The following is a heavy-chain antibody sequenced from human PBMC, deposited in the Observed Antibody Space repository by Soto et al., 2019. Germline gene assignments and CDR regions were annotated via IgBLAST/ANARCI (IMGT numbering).Heavy chain of an antibody. CDR2: IYYSGST. J-gene: IGHJ4*02. Sequence: QLQLQESGPGLVKPSETLSLTCTVSGGSISSSSYYWGWIRQPPGKGLEWIGSIYYSGSTYYNPSLKSRVTISVDTSKNQFSLKLSSVTAADTAVYYCARPNRCSGGSCYSPFDYWGQGTLVTVSS. CDR1: GGSISSSSYY. CDR3: ARPNRCSGGSCYSPFDY. V-gene: IGHV4-39*01. D-gene: IGHD2-15*01.